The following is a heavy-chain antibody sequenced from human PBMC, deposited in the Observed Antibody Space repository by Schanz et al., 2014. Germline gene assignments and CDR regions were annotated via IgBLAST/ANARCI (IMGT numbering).Heavy chain of an antibody. CDR3: ARDIKKQLVDSKDYYYGMDV. D-gene: IGHD6-13*01. CDR2: LSSSGLYT. J-gene: IGHJ6*02. Sequence: EVQLVESGGGLVKPGGSLRLSCTASGFIFRSYTMNWVRQAPGNGLEWVSSLSSSGLYTFYADLAGGRFTISRDDAKNSLFLEMNNLRTEDTAVYFCARDIKKQLVDSKDYYYGMDVWGQGTTVTVSS. V-gene: IGHV3-21*01. CDR1: GFIFRSYT.